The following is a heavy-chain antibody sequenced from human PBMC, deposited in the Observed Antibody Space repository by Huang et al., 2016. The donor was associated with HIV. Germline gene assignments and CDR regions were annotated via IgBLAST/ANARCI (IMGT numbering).Heavy chain of an antibody. V-gene: IGHV4-34*02. CDR1: GGSFSGHY. D-gene: IGHD3-22*01. CDR2: ISDSGSP. CDR3: ARMFKYDSGGYWGNDAFDI. J-gene: IGHJ3*02. Sequence: QVQLQQWGAELLKPSETLSLTCAVSGGSFSGHYWTWIRQPPGRGLEWIGEISDSGSPTYTPSLKSRVTISGDTSQSQFSLKLNSVTAADTAIYYCARMFKYDSGGYWGNDAFDIWGQGTMVTVSS.